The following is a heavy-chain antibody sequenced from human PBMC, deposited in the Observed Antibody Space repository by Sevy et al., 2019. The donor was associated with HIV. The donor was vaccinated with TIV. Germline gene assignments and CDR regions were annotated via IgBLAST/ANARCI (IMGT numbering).Heavy chain of an antibody. V-gene: IGHV3-11*01. Sequence: GGSLRLSCAASGFTFSDYYMSWIRQAPGKGLEWVSYISSSGSTIYYADSVKGRFTISRDNAKNSLYLQMNSLRAEDTAGYYFARKNYDFWSGSYDAFDIWGQGTMVTVSS. CDR2: ISSSGSTI. CDR1: GFTFSDYY. D-gene: IGHD3-3*01. J-gene: IGHJ3*02. CDR3: ARKNYDFWSGSYDAFDI.